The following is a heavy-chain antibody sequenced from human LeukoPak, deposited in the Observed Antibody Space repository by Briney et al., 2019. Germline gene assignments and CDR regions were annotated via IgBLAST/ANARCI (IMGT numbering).Heavy chain of an antibody. CDR1: GFIVTGNY. Sequence: GGSLRLSCAVSGFIVTGNYMTWVRLAPGKGLEWVSTIYSGGTTFYTDSVRGRFTISRDNSRNTVYLQMNSLRAEDTAVYYCANDLGWIQLNLGRGQGTLVTVSS. V-gene: IGHV3-53*01. D-gene: IGHD5-18*01. CDR2: IYSGGTT. J-gene: IGHJ4*02. CDR3: ANDLGWIQLNLG.